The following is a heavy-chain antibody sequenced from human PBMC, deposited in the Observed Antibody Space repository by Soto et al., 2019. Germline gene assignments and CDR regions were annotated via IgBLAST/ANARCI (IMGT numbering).Heavy chain of an antibody. J-gene: IGHJ4*02. CDR3: ATTAKGAARNYFDN. CDR1: GYIFTTYA. CDR2: INAGTGNT. Sequence: QVQLVQSGAEVKKPGASVKVSCKASGYIFTTYAMHWVRQAPGQRLEWMGWINAGTGNTKYSQKFQGRVTITRDTSASTTYMDLSSLRSEDTAVYYCATTAKGAARNYFDNWGQGTLVTVSS. V-gene: IGHV1-3*01. D-gene: IGHD1-1*01.